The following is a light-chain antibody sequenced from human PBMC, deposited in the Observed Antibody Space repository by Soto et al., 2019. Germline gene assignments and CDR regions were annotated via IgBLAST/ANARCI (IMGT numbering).Light chain of an antibody. CDR1: QGISSY. CDR2: AAS. J-gene: IGKJ4*01. V-gene: IGKV1-8*01. CDR3: QQYYSYPVLT. Sequence: AIPMPPSPSSFSASTGDRVTITCRVSQGISSYLAWYQQKPGKAPKLLIYAASTLQSGVPSRFSGSGSGTDFTLTISCLQSEDFATYYCQQYYSYPVLTFGGGTKVDIK.